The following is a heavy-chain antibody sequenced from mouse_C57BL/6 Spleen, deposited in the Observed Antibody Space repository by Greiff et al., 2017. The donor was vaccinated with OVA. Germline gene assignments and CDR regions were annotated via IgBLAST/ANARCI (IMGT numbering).Heavy chain of an antibody. CDR1: GFTFSDYY. D-gene: IGHD2-3*01. CDR3: ARDNDGYSYWYFDV. CDR2: INYDGSST. V-gene: IGHV5-16*01. Sequence: EVKVVESEGGLVQPGSSMKLSCTASGFTFSDYYMAWVRQVPEKGLEWVANINYDGSSTYYLDSLKSRFIISRDNAKNILYLQMSSLKSEDTATYYCARDNDGYSYWYFDVWGTGTTVTVSS. J-gene: IGHJ1*03.